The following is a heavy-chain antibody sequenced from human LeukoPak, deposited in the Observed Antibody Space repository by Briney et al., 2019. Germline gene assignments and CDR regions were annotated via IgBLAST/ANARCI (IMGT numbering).Heavy chain of an antibody. V-gene: IGHV1-2*02. CDR2: INPNSGGI. J-gene: IGHJ4*02. Sequence: ASVKVSCKTSGYTFTGYYMHWVRHAPGQGLEWMGWINPNSGGINYAQKFQDRVTMTRDTSISTAYMDRSRLRSHDTAVYYCARGQIEGGMGSCYFDYWGQGTLVTVSP. CDR3: ARGQIEGGMGSCYFDY. CDR1: GYTFTGYY. D-gene: IGHD3-10*01.